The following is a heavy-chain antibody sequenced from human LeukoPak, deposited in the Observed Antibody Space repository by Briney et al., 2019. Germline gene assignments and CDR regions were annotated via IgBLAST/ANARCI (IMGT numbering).Heavy chain of an antibody. Sequence: ASVKVSCKAPGYTFTSYAMNWVRQVPGQGLEWMGWINTNTGNPTYAQGFTGRFVFSLDTSVSTAYLQISSLKAEDTAVYYCARDQRGGGYSYGYFDYWGQGTLVTVSS. D-gene: IGHD5-18*01. CDR1: GYTFTSYA. CDR3: ARDQRGGGYSYGYFDY. V-gene: IGHV7-4-1*02. J-gene: IGHJ4*02. CDR2: INTNTGNP.